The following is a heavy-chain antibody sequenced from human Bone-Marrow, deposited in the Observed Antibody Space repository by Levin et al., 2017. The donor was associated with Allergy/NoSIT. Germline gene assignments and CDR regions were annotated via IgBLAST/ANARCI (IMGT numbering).Heavy chain of an antibody. J-gene: IGHJ4*02. CDR1: GGSFSGHY. Sequence: GSLRLSCAVYGGSFSGHYWSWIRQPPGKGLEWIGEINHSANTNYHPSLKSRVSISLDTSKNQFSLKLTSVTVADTAVYYCAREDCSGGSCSNFDYWGQGSLVTVSS. CDR3: AREDCSGGSCSNFDY. CDR2: INHSANT. V-gene: IGHV4-34*01. D-gene: IGHD2-15*01.